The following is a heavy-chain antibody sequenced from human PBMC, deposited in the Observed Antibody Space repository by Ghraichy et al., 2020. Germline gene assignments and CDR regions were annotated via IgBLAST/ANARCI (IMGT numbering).Heavy chain of an antibody. CDR3: ARGGTPAYKYYFGLDV. Sequence: SETLSLTCTVSGYSISSGYFWGWIRQSPGRGLQWIGSISHRGSAYYSLSLGYRVTISRDTSKNQFSLQLSSVTAADTAVYYCARGGTPAYKYYFGLDVWGHGITVTVS. CDR1: GYSISSGYF. V-gene: IGHV4-38-2*02. CDR2: ISHRGSA. D-gene: IGHD5-24*01. J-gene: IGHJ6*02.